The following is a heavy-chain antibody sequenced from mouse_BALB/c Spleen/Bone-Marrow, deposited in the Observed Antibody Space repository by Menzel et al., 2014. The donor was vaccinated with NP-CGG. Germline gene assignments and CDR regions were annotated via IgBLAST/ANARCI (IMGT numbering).Heavy chain of an antibody. D-gene: IGHD2-1*01. CDR3: ANGNFDY. CDR2: IHYSGST. V-gene: IGHV3-1*02. J-gene: IGHJ2*01. CDR1: GYSITSGYS. Sequence: VQLKDSGPDLVKPSQSLSLTCTVTGYSITSGYSWRWIRQFPGNKLEWMGYIHYSGSTNYNPSLKSRISITRDTSKNQFFLQLNSVTTEDTATYYCANGNFDYWGQGTTLTVSS.